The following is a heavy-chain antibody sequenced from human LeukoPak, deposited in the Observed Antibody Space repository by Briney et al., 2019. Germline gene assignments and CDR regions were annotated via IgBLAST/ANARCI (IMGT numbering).Heavy chain of an antibody. J-gene: IGHJ5*02. V-gene: IGHV4-34*01. CDR3: AREGGEYGGSWFDP. CDR1: GGSFSGYY. Sequence: SETLSLTCAVYGGSFSGYYWGWIRQPPGKGLEWIGEINHSGSTNYNPSLKSRVTISVDTSKNQFSLKLSSVTAADTAVYYCAREGGEYGGSWFDPWGQGTLVTVSS. CDR2: INHSGST. D-gene: IGHD2-15*01.